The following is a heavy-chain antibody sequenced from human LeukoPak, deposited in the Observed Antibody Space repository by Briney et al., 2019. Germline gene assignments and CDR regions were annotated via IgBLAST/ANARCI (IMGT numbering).Heavy chain of an antibody. V-gene: IGHV4-59*01. D-gene: IGHD1/OR15-1a*01. CDR3: ARTSREHRIEY. J-gene: IGHJ4*02. CDR1: GGSINYYY. Sequence: SETLSLTCTVSGGSINYYYWSWIRQPPGKELEFIGYIYYTGSTSYNPSLESRVTVSVDTSKNQFSLKLTSVTAADTAVYYCARTSREHRIEYWGQGSVVTVSS. CDR2: IYYTGST.